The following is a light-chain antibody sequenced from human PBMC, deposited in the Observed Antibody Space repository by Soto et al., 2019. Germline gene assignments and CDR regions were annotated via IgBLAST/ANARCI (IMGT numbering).Light chain of an antibody. CDR1: QGISSN. CDR2: AAS. J-gene: IGKJ2*01. Sequence: EIVMTQSPATLSVSPGEGATLSCRASQGISSNLAWYQQKPGQAPRLLISAASTRATGVPARVTGSGSGTESSLTISSLQSEDSAVYYCQQYSNWPFTFGQGTNLEIK. V-gene: IGKV3-15*01. CDR3: QQYSNWPFT.